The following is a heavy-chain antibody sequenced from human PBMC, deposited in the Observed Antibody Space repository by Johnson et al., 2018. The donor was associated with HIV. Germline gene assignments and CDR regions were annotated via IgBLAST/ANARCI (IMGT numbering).Heavy chain of an antibody. CDR2: IRYDGSNK. D-gene: IGHD1-26*01. V-gene: IGHV3-30*02. CDR3: AKDPVGATWAFDI. CDR1: GFTFSDYG. J-gene: IGHJ3*02. Sequence: QVQLVESGGGLVQPGGSLRLSCAASGFTFSDYGIHWVRQVPGKGLEWVAFIRYDGSNKYYADSVKGRFTISRDNSKNTLYLQMNSLRAEDTAVYYCAKDPVGATWAFDIWGQGTMVTVSS.